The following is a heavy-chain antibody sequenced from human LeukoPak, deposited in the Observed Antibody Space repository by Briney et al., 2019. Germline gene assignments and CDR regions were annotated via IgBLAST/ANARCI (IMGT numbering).Heavy chain of an antibody. V-gene: IGHV3-23*01. D-gene: IGHD3-10*01. CDR2: ISSSGGST. Sequence: PGGSLRLSCAASGFTFSSYAMSWVRQAPGKGLEWVSAISSSGGSTYYADSVKGRFTISRDNSKNTLYLQMNSLRAEDTAVYYCAKDWGDLSFYFDYWGQGTLVTVSS. J-gene: IGHJ4*02. CDR3: AKDWGDLSFYFDY. CDR1: GFTFSSYA.